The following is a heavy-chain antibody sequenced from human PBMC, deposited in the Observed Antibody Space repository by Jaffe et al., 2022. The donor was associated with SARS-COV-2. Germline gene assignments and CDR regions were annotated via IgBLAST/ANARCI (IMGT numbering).Heavy chain of an antibody. J-gene: IGHJ6*04. CDR2: ITGRGDST. D-gene: IGHD1-26*01. Sequence: EVQLVESGGGLVQPGGSLRLSCAASGFTFGTYAMSWVRQAPGKGLEWVSSITGRGDSTYYADFVTGRFTISRDNSKNTLYLQMNSLRAEDTAVYYCANHKWGVSYYYYSMDVWGKGTTVTVSS. CDR1: GFTFGTYA. CDR3: ANHKWGVSYYYYSMDV. V-gene: IGHV3-23*04.